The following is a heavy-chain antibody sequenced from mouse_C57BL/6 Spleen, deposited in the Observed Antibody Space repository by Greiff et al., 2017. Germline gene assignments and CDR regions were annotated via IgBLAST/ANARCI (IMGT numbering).Heavy chain of an antibody. CDR3: ARRTETAQAFYAMDY. CDR1: GYTFTSYW. Sequence: QVQLQQPGAELVKPGASVKLSCKASGYTFTSYWMQWVKQRPGQGLEWIGEIDPSDSYTNYNQKFKGKATLTVDTSSSTAYMQLSSLTSEDSAVYYCARRTETAQAFYAMDYWGQGTSVTVSS. CDR2: IDPSDSYT. D-gene: IGHD3-2*02. V-gene: IGHV1-50*01. J-gene: IGHJ4*01.